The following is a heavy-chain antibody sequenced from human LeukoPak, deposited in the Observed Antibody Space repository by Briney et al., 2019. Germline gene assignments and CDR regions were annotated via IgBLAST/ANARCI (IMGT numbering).Heavy chain of an antibody. Sequence: GGSLRLSCAASGFTFSSYGMSWVRQAPGKGLEWVSGINWNGGSTGYADSVKGRFTISRDNAKNSLYLQMNSLRAEDTALYYCARVGGDYGTDYYYMDVWGKGTTVTVSS. CDR2: INWNGGST. CDR1: GFTFSSYG. V-gene: IGHV3-20*04. CDR3: ARVGGDYGTDYYYMDV. D-gene: IGHD4-17*01. J-gene: IGHJ6*03.